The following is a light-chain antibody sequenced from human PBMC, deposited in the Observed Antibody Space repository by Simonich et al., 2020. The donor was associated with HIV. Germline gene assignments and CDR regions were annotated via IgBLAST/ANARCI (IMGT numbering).Light chain of an antibody. CDR1: QSVSSN. Sequence: EIVMTQSPATLSVSPGERATLSCRASQSVSSNCAWDQQEPGQAPRLHICGAATRATGIPVRFSGSGSGTEFTLTISSMQSEDFAVYYCQQYNNWLIFTFGPGTKVDIK. CDR2: GAA. CDR3: QQYNNWLIFT. J-gene: IGKJ3*01. V-gene: IGKV3-15*01.